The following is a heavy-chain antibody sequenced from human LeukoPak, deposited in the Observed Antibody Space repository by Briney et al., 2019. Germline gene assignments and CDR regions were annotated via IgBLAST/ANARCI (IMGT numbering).Heavy chain of an antibody. CDR1: GFTFSRYA. CDR3: AKEGPRTYYYDSSGND. J-gene: IGHJ4*02. D-gene: IGHD3-22*01. CDR2: ISGSGGST. Sequence: PGGSLRLSCAASGFTFSRYAMSWVRQAPGTGLEWVSAISGSGGSTYYADSVKGRFTISRDNSKNTLYLQMNSLRAEDTAVYYCAKEGPRTYYYDSSGNDWGQGTLVTVSS. V-gene: IGHV3-23*01.